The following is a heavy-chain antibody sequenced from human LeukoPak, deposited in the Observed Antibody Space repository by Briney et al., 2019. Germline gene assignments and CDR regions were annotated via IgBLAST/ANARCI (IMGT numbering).Heavy chain of an antibody. CDR3: ASLRGDYGDLPPDDAFDI. D-gene: IGHD4-17*01. Sequence: GGSLRLSCAASGFTFSSYSMNWVRQAPGKGLEWVSSISSSSYIYYADSVKGRFTISRDNAKNSLYLQMNSLRAEDTAVYYCASLRGDYGDLPPDDAFDIWGQGTMVTASS. CDR2: ISSSSYI. J-gene: IGHJ3*02. CDR1: GFTFSSYS. V-gene: IGHV3-21*01.